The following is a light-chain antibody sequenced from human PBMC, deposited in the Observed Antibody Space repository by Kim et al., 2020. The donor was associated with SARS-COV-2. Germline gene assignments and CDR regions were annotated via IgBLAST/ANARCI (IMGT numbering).Light chain of an antibody. CDR1: RNDGGGYNF. CDR3: SSYTFNTKGV. CDR2: GVT. V-gene: IGLV2-14*01. J-gene: IGLJ1*01. Sequence: HSPLPPPAYVSGSLGQSITISCTGPRNDGGGYNFVFWYQLKPGKAPKLIIYGVTKRPSGVSSRFSGSKSGNTASLTISGLLPEDEADYYCSSYTFNTKGVFGTGTKVTVL.